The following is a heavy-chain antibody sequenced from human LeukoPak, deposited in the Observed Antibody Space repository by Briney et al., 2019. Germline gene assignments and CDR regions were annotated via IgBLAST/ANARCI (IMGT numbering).Heavy chain of an antibody. CDR1: GGSISSYY. D-gene: IGHD3-3*01. V-gene: IGHV4-59*08. CDR2: IYYSGST. Sequence: SSETLSLTCTVSGGSISSYYWSWIRQPPGKGLEWIGYIYYSGSTNYNPSLKSRVTISVDTSKNQFSLKLSFVTAADTAVYYCAGDFWSGYYFRDWGQGTLVTVSS. CDR3: AGDFWSGYYFRD. J-gene: IGHJ4*02.